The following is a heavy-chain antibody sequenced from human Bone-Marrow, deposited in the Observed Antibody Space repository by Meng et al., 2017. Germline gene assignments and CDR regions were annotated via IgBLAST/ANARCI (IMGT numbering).Heavy chain of an antibody. CDR1: GFTFSSYG. D-gene: IGHD3-10*01. V-gene: IGHV3-33*01. J-gene: IGHJ4*02. CDR2: IWYDGSNK. Sequence: GGSLRLSCAASGFTFSSYGMHWVRQAPAKGLEWVAVIWYDGSNKYYADSVKGRFTISRDNSKNTLYLQMNSLRAEDTAVYYCARDLPITMVRGVLDYWGQGTLVTVSS. CDR3: ARDLPITMVRGVLDY.